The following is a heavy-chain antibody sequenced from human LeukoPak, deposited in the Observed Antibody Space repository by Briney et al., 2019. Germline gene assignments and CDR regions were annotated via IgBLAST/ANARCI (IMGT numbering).Heavy chain of an antibody. J-gene: IGHJ6*03. CDR2: MSGSGYYT. V-gene: IGHV3-23*01. CDR3: AKMEGQRLYDYCMDV. CDR1: GFAFSDFA. D-gene: IGHD3-3*01. Sequence: GGSLRLSCAASGFAFSDFAVSWVRLAPGKGLEWVSAMSGSGYYTYYVESVKGRFTISRDNSKNTLYLHMNSLRADDTAVYYCAKMEGQRLYDYCMDVWGRGTTVTVSS.